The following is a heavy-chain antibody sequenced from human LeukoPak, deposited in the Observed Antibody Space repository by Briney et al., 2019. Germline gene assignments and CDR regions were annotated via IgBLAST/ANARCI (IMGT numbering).Heavy chain of an antibody. J-gene: IGHJ5*02. CDR3: ARLYIGGYSRSTNYNWFDP. V-gene: IGHV4-34*01. CDR1: GGSFSGYY. D-gene: IGHD6-13*01. CDR2: ININGTT. Sequence: SETLSLTCAVYGGSFSGYYWSWIRQPPGKGLEWIGKININGTTTYNPSTKIRVPITVAKSKNQSSLNLTSVTAADTAVYYCARLYIGGYSRSTNYNWFDPWGQGTLVTVSS.